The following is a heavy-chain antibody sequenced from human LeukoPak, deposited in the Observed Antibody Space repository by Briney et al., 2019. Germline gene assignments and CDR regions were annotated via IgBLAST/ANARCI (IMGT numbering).Heavy chain of an antibody. V-gene: IGHV3-21*01. J-gene: IGHJ4*02. CDR3: AREWGSYSRGGDY. CDR1: EFTFSSYS. Sequence: GGSLRLSCAASEFTFSSYSMNWVRQAPGKGLEWVSYISSSSSYIYDADSVKGRFTISRDNAKNSLYLQMNSLRAEDTAVYYCAREWGSYSRGGDYWGQGTLVTVSS. CDR2: ISSSSSYI. D-gene: IGHD1-26*01.